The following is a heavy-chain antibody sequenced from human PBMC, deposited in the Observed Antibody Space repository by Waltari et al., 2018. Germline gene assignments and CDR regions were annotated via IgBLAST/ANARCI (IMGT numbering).Heavy chain of an antibody. CDR3: ARXXRIAAALSPXPXX. D-gene: IGHD6-13*01. J-gene: IGHJ4*02. CDR1: GYTFTGYY. CDR2: INPNSGGT. Sequence: QVQLXQSGAEVXKPGASVKVSCKASGYTFTGYYMHWVRQAPGQGLEWMGRINPNSGGTNYAQKFQGRVTXTRXTXIXTAYMELSRLRSDDTAVXYCARXXRIAAALSPXPXXWGQGTXVTXXS. V-gene: IGHV1-2*06.